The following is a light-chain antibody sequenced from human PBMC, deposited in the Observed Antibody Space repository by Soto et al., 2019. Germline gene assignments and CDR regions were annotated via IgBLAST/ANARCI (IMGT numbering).Light chain of an antibody. V-gene: IGLV1-40*01. CDR3: QSYDDSLSVHYV. CDR1: SSNSGSTYD. CDR2: GNT. Sequence: QSVLTPPPSVSGAPGQRVTISCTGSSSNSGSTYDVQWYQQLPGTAPKLLIHGNTDRPSGVPDRFSGSKSGPSASLAITGLQADDEADYYCQSYDDSLSVHYVFGTGTKLTVL. J-gene: IGLJ1*01.